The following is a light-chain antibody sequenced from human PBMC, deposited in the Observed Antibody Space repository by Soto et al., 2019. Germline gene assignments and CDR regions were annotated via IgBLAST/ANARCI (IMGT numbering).Light chain of an antibody. CDR2: EVN. CDR1: SNDVGGYNL. Sequence: QSALTQPASVSGSPGQSITISCTGTSNDVGGYNLVSWFQQLPGKAPKLMISEVNKRPSGVSNRFSGSKSANTASLTISGLQAEDEADYYCCSHVGGSSPQWVFGGGTKLTVL. J-gene: IGLJ3*02. V-gene: IGLV2-23*02. CDR3: CSHVGGSSPQWV.